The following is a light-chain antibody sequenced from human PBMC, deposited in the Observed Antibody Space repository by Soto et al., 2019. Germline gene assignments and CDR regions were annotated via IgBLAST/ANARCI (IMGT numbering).Light chain of an antibody. CDR2: GNS. CDR1: SSNIGAGYV. V-gene: IGLV1-40*01. J-gene: IGLJ1*01. CDR3: SSYTSSSTHV. Sequence: QSVLTQPPSVSGAPGQRVTISCTGSSSNIGAGYVVHWYQHLPGTAPRLLIYGNSNRPSGVPDRFSGSKSGTSASLAITGLQTEDEADYYCSSYTSSSTHVFGTGTKVTVL.